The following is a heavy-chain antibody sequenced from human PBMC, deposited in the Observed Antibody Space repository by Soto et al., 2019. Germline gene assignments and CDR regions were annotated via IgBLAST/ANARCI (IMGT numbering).Heavy chain of an antibody. D-gene: IGHD3-3*01. CDR2: INHSGST. J-gene: IGHJ5*02. CDR1: GGSFSSYY. Sequence: QVQLQQWGAGLLKPSETLSLTCAVYGGSFSSYYWSWIRQPPGKGLEWIGVINHSGSTNYAPSLQSRVTISIDTSKNQVSLTLSSVTAADTAVYYCARGEPRFMEWLLLSEYFDPWGQGTLVTVSS. V-gene: IGHV4-34*01. CDR3: ARGEPRFMEWLLLSEYFDP.